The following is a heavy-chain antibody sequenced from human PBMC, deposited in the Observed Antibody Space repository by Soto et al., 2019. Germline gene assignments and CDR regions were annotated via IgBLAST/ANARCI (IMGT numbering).Heavy chain of an antibody. Sequence: QVQLVQSGAEVKKPGSSVKVSCKASGGTFSSYTISWVRQAPGQGLEWMGRIIPILGIANYAQKFQGRGTITADKSTSTAYMELSSMRSEDTAVYYCASGRIVVVPAATAYYYYYYMDVWGKGTTVTVSS. D-gene: IGHD2-2*01. V-gene: IGHV1-69*02. CDR2: IIPILGIA. CDR1: GGTFSSYT. CDR3: ASGRIVVVPAATAYYYYYYMDV. J-gene: IGHJ6*03.